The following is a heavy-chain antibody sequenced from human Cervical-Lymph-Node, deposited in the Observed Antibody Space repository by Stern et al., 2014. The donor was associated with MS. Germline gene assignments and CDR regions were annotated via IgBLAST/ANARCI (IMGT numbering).Heavy chain of an antibody. CDR3: AREGLVDFWSGHAK. J-gene: IGHJ4*02. V-gene: IGHV4-61*02. D-gene: IGHD3-3*01. CDR2: FCSGGAS. CDR1: GASITSGGYH. Sequence: QVQLQESGPRLGKPSPTRSLTCTVSGASITSGGYHWAWTRHPPGSGLVWFGRFCSGGASNYTPPRGRRVHISLDASKNHFPLKLTSVTAADTAVYYCAREGLVDFWSGHAKWGQGTLVTVSS.